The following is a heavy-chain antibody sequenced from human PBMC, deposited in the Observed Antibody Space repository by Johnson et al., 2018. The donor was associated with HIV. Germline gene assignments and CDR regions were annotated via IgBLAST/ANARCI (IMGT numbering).Heavy chain of an antibody. V-gene: IGHV3-30*02. J-gene: IGHJ3*02. D-gene: IGHD6-13*01. CDR1: GFTFSNYG. CDR2: IRYDGSNG. Sequence: QVQLVESGGGVVQPGGSLRLSCKASGFTFSNYGIHWVRQAPGKGLEWVAFIRYDGSNGYYGDSVKGRFTISRDNSKNIVYLQMNSLRAEDKAVYYCAKDLRSSSWTGDAFHIWGQGTMVTVSS. CDR3: AKDLRSSSWTGDAFHI.